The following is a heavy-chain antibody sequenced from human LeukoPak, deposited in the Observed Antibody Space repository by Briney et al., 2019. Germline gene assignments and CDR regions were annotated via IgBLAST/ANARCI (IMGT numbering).Heavy chain of an antibody. CDR3: AREGSYYDSSGNYYLGWFDP. CDR2: ISAYNGNT. V-gene: IGHV1-18*01. CDR1: GYTFTSYG. J-gene: IGHJ5*02. D-gene: IGHD3-22*01. Sequence: ASVNVSCKASGYTFTSYGISWVRQAPGQGLEWMGWISAYNGNTNYAQKLQGRVTMTTDTSTSTAYMELRSLRSDDTAVYYCAREGSYYDSSGNYYLGWFDPWGQGTLVTVSS.